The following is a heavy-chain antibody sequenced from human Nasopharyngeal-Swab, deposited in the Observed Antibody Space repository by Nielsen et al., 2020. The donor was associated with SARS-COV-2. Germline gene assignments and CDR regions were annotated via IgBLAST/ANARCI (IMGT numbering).Heavy chain of an antibody. CDR1: GFTFSSYA. CDR3: VGQSPEGYYYYYMDV. Sequence: GESLKISCAASGFTFSSYAMSWVRQAPGKGLEWVSAISGSGGSTYYADSVKGRFTISRDNSKNTLYLQMSSVRVEDTAVYYCVGQSPEGYYYYYMDVWGTGTTVTVSS. CDR2: ISGSGGST. J-gene: IGHJ6*03. V-gene: IGHV3-23*01.